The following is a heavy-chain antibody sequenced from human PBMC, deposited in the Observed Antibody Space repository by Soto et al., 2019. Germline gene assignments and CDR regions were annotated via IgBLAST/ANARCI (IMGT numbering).Heavy chain of an antibody. CDR2: MNPNSGNT. V-gene: IGHV1-8*01. CDR1: GYTFTSYD. CDR3: ARGPFGLLWFGELLNWFDP. J-gene: IGHJ5*02. Sequence: QVQLVQSGAEVKKPGASVKVSCKASGYTFTSYDINWVRQATGQGLEWMGWMNPNSGNTGYAQKFQGRVTMTRNTSISTAYMELSSLRSEDTAVYYCARGPFGLLWFGELLNWFDPWGQGTLVTVSS. D-gene: IGHD3-10*01.